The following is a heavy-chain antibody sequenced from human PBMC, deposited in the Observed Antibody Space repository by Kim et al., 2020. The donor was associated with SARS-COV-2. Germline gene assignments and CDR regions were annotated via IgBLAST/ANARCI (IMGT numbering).Heavy chain of an antibody. V-gene: IGHV2-5*02. CDR3: AHRMAAASFDY. Sequence: FSVLSLRTGGVGVGWIRQPPGKALDWLALIYWDDDKRYSPSLKSRLTITKDTSKNQVVLIMTNMDPVDTATYYCAHRMAAASFDYWGQGTLAT. CDR2: IYWDDDK. J-gene: IGHJ4*02. CDR1: VLSLRTGGVG. D-gene: IGHD6-13*01.